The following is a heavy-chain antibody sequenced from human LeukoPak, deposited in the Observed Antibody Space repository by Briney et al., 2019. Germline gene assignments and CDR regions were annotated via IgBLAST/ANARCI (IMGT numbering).Heavy chain of an antibody. CDR1: GFTFSSYA. J-gene: IGHJ3*02. Sequence: GGSLRLSCAASGFTFSSYAMGWVRQAPGKGLEWVSAISGSGGSTYYADSVKGRFTISRDNSKNTLYLQMNSLRAEDTAVYYCAKRIWFGELFGAFDIWGQGTMVTVSS. D-gene: IGHD3-10*01. CDR2: ISGSGGST. V-gene: IGHV3-23*01. CDR3: AKRIWFGELFGAFDI.